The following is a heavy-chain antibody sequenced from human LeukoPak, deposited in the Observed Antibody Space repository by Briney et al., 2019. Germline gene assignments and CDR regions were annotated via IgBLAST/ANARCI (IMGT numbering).Heavy chain of an antibody. V-gene: IGHV3-74*01. CDR2: IKSDGSTT. Sequence: GGSLRLSCAASGFTFSSYWMNWVRQAPGKGLVWVSRIKSDGSTTTYADSVKGRFTISRDNAKNTLYLQMNSLRAEDTALYYCATIAAAGIDFWGQGTLVTVS. J-gene: IGHJ4*02. D-gene: IGHD6-13*01. CDR1: GFTFSSYW. CDR3: ATIAAAGIDF.